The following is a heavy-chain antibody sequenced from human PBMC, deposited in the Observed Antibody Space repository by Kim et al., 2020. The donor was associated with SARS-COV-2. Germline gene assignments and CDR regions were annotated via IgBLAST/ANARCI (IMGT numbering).Heavy chain of an antibody. D-gene: IGHD2-21*01. J-gene: IGHJ4*01. CDR1: GYTFTSYA. Sequence: ASVNVSCKASGYTFTSYAMHWVRQAPGQRLEWMGWINAGNGNTKYSQKFQGRVTITRDTSASTAYMEPSSPRSEDTDVDYGATDKTPLAYCGGDFQTPFD. CDR3: ATDKTPLAYCGGDFQTPFD. CDR2: INAGNGNT. V-gene: IGHV1-3*01.